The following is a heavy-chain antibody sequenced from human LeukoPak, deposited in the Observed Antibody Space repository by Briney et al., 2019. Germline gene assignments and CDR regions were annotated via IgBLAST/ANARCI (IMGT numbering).Heavy chain of an antibody. V-gene: IGHV1-2*02. CDR1: GYTFTSNY. J-gene: IGHJ2*01. Sequence: EASVKVSCKAFGYTFTSNYMHWVRQAPGQGLEWMGWINPNTGDTNFAQKFQGRVAMTRDTSLSTAYMDLSRLTSDDTAVYYCARDWPGISLHFDLWGRGTLITVSS. D-gene: IGHD2-15*01. CDR2: INPNTGDT. CDR3: ARDWPGISLHFDL.